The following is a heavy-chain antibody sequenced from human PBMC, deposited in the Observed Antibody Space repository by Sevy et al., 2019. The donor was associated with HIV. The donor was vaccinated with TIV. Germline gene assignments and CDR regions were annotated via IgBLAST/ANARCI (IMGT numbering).Heavy chain of an antibody. Sequence: ASVKVSCKASGGYTFTDYYMHWVRQAPGQGLEWMGWINPNSGGTNYAQKFQGRVTMTRDTSISTAYMELGRLKSDDTAVYYCARGVTVAGPSTPGYWGQGTLVTVSS. CDR1: GGYTFTDYY. J-gene: IGHJ4*02. V-gene: IGHV1-2*02. CDR2: INPNSGGT. D-gene: IGHD6-19*01. CDR3: ARGVTVAGPSTPGY.